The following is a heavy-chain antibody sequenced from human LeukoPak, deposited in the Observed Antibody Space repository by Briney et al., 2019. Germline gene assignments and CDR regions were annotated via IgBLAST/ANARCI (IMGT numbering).Heavy chain of an antibody. CDR2: IWYDGSNK. D-gene: IGHD2-2*01. CDR3: AKSSAALPGY. V-gene: IGHV3-33*06. CDR1: GFTFSSYG. J-gene: IGHJ4*02. Sequence: GGSLRLSCAASGFTFSSYGMHWVRQAPGKGLEWVAVIWYDGSNKYYADSVKGRFTISRDNSKTTLYRQMNSLRAEDTAVYYCAKSSAALPGYWGQGTLVTVSS.